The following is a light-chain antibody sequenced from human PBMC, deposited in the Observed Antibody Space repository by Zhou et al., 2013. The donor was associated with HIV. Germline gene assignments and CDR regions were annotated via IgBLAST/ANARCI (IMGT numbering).Light chain of an antibody. CDR1: QSISTW. V-gene: IGKV1-5*03. Sequence: DIQMTQSPSTLSASVGDRVTITCRASQSISTWLAWYQQKRGKAPKLLIYKASNLESGVPSRFSGGGSGTEFTLTINSLQPDDFATYYCQQYNSFTFGPGTKVDIK. CDR2: KAS. CDR3: QQYNSFT. J-gene: IGKJ3*01.